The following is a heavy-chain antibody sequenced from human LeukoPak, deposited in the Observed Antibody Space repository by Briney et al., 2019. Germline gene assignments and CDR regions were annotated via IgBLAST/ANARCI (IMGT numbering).Heavy chain of an antibody. CDR2: IYHSGST. CDR1: GGSISSGGYS. J-gene: IGHJ2*01. V-gene: IGHV4-30-2*01. CDR3: ARRAGYCSGGSCYSAWYFDL. D-gene: IGHD2-15*01. Sequence: SETLSLTCAVSGGSISSGGYSWSWIRQPPGRGLEWIGYIYHSGSTYYNASLNSRVTIPVDRPKNQFSLKLSSVTAADTDVYYCARRAGYCSGGSCYSAWYFDLWGRGTLVTVSS.